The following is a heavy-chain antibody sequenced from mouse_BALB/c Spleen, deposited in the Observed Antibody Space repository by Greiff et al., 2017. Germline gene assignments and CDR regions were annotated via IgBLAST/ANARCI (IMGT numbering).Heavy chain of an antibody. J-gene: IGHJ1*01. V-gene: IGHV1-18*01. CDR1: GYSFTGYT. D-gene: IGHD1-1*01. CDR3: ARNYYGSSYDYFDV. Sequence: EVKLVESGPELVKPGASMKISCKASGYSFTGYTMNWVKQSHGKNLEWIGLINPYNGGTSYNQKFKGKATLTVDKSSSTAYMELLSLTSEDSAVYYCARNYYGSSYDYFDVWGAGTTVTVSS. CDR2: INPYNGGT.